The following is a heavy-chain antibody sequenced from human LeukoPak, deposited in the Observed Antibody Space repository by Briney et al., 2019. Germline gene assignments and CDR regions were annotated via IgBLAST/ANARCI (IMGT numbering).Heavy chain of an antibody. V-gene: IGHV3-15*01. CDR1: GSPFGTAW. D-gene: IGHD6-19*01. CDR2: FKSKTDGGTT. J-gene: IGHJ4*02. Sequence: GGPLRLSCAALGSPFGTAWLSWVRKVPGKGLEWVGRFKSKTDGGTTDYAAPVKGRFTISRDDSKNTLYLQMNSLKTEDTAVYYCTTVMAGSGWYGAYYFDYWGQGTLVTVSS. CDR3: TTVMAGSGWYGAYYFDY.